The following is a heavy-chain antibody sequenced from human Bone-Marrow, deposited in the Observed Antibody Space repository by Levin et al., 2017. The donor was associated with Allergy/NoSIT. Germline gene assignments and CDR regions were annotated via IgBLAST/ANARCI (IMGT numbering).Heavy chain of an antibody. CDR1: GGSISTGGFH. Sequence: SQTLSLTCSLSGGSISTGGFHWSWVRQRPGKGLEWIGYIYYSGNTYYNPSLQSRLSISIDTSKNQFSLRLTSVTAADTAVYYCAREDGYVFDYWGQGTLVTDSS. D-gene: IGHD5-24*01. CDR3: AREDGYVFDY. V-gene: IGHV4-31*03. J-gene: IGHJ4*02. CDR2: IYYSGNT.